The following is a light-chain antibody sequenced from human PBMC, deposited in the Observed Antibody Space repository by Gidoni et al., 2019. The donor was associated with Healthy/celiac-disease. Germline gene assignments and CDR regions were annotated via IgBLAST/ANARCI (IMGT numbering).Light chain of an antibody. CDR2: AAS. Sequence: DIQMTQSPSSLSASVGDRVTITCRASQSISSYLNWYQQKPGKAPKLLIYAASSLQSGVPSRFSGSGSGTDFTLTISSLQPEDFATYDCKQSYSTPQETFGQGTKVEIK. J-gene: IGKJ1*01. CDR1: QSISSY. V-gene: IGKV1-39*01. CDR3: KQSYSTPQET.